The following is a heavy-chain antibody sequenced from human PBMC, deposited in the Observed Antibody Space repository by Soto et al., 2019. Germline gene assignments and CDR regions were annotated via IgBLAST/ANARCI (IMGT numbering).Heavy chain of an antibody. CDR3: AKATRGQCIGAHCYAFDF. Sequence: EVQFLESGGGLVQPGGSLRLSCAASGFTITNYAMNWVRHSPGKGLEWVASVIGTGIDTYHAASVKGRFTISRDNSRNTMYLEMNRLRAEDTAMYHCAKATRGQCIGAHCYAFDFWGQGILVTVS. CDR2: VIGTGIDT. D-gene: IGHD2-15*01. CDR1: GFTITNYA. V-gene: IGHV3-23*01. J-gene: IGHJ4*02.